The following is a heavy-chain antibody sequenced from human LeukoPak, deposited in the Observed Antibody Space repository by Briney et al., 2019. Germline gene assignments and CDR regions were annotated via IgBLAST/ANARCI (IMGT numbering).Heavy chain of an antibody. V-gene: IGHV1-2*02. CDR1: GYTFTGYY. Sequence: ASVKVSCKASGYTFTGYYMHWMRQAPGQGLEWMGWINPNSGGTNYAQKFQGRVTMTRNTSISTAYMELSSLRSEDTAVYYCARGGTMVRGARRGSDYWGQGTLVTVSS. CDR2: INPNSGGT. D-gene: IGHD3-10*01. CDR3: ARGGTMVRGARRGSDY. J-gene: IGHJ4*02.